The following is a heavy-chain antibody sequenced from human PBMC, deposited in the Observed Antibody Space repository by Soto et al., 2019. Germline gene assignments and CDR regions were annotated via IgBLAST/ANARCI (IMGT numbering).Heavy chain of an antibody. J-gene: IGHJ4*01. CDR2: IIPVLGLA. CDR3: ARSGWGGPSGK. D-gene: IGHD6-25*01. CDR1: GGPFSRYT. V-gene: IGHV1-69*02. Sequence: QVQLVQSGAEVKKPGSSVKVSCRATGGPFSRYTFTWVRQASGQGLEWMGRIIPVLGLANYAQKVQDRVTITADNSTGTVYMQLRGLISEDTAVYYCARSGWGGPSGKWGQGSLVTVSS.